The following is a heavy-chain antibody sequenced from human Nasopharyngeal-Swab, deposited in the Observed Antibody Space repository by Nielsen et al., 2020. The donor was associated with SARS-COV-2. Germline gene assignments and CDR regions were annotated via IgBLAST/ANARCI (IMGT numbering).Heavy chain of an antibody. CDR2: ISGSGGST. Sequence: WIRQPPGRGLEWVSAISGSGGSTYYADSVKGRFTISRDNSKNTLYLQMNSLRAEDTAVYYCAKNDYSSSWHRPEYYYYYMDVWGKGTTVTVSS. V-gene: IGHV3-23*01. J-gene: IGHJ6*03. D-gene: IGHD6-13*01. CDR3: AKNDYSSSWHRPEYYYYYMDV.